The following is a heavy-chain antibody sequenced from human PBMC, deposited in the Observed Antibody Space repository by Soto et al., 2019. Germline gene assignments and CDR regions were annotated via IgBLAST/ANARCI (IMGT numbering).Heavy chain of an antibody. CDR1: GYTFTSNG. CDR2: ISAYNGDT. D-gene: IGHD2-21*01. Sequence: SVKVSCKASGYTFTSNGVSWVRQAPGQGLEWMGWISAYNGDTKYSQKFQGRVTMTTDTSTSTAYMELRSLRSDDTAVYYCARVPSYSTLDYWGQGTLVTVSS. J-gene: IGHJ4*02. CDR3: ARVPSYSTLDY. V-gene: IGHV1-18*04.